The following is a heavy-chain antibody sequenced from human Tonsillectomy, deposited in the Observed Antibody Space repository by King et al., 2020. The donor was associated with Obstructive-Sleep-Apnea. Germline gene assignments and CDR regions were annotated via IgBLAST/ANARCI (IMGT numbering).Heavy chain of an antibody. D-gene: IGHD5/OR15-5a*01. V-gene: IGHV3-48*04. J-gene: IGHJ4*02. Sequence: QLQESGGGLVQPGASLTLSCAASGFRFSTFGMNWVRQAPGKGLEWISYISSDSSTKYYADSVRGRFTISRDNAKNSLSLQMNSLRAEDTAIYYCANEFERLNVDTMSRKHSYFDYWGQGTLVSVSS. CDR1: GFRFSTFG. CDR2: ISSDSSTK. CDR3: ANEFERLNVDTMSRKHSYFDY.